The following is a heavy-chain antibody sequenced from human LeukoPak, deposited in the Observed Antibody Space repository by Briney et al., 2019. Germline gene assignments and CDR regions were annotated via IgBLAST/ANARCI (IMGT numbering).Heavy chain of an antibody. V-gene: IGHV1-46*01. CDR1: GYTFTSYY. Sequence: ASVKVSCKASGYTFTSYYMHWVRQAPGQGLEWMGIINPSGGSTSYAQKFQGRVTMTRDTSTSTVYMELSSLRSEDTAVYYCARDPYGGNSQYYFDYWGQGTLVTVSS. J-gene: IGHJ4*02. D-gene: IGHD4-23*01. CDR2: INPSGGST. CDR3: ARDPYGGNSQYYFDY.